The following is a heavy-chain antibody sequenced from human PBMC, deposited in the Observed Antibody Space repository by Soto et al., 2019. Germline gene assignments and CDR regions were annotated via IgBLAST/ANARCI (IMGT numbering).Heavy chain of an antibody. J-gene: IGHJ4*02. CDR3: ARGLFLRYFDWFSLDY. CDR2: INHSGST. Sequence: SETLSLTCAVYGGSFSGYYWSWIRQPPGKGLEWIGEINHSGSTNYNPSLKSRVTISVDTSKNQFSLKLSSVTAADTAVFYCARGLFLRYFDWFSLDYWGQGTLVTVSS. D-gene: IGHD3-9*01. CDR1: GGSFSGYY. V-gene: IGHV4-34*01.